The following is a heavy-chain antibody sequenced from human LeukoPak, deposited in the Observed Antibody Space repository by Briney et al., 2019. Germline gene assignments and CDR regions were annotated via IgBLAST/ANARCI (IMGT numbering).Heavy chain of an antibody. D-gene: IGHD6-19*01. CDR2: IAYEDGRNE. Sequence: GGSLRLSCAASGFTFRSYVMHWVRQAPGKGLEWVAAIAYEDGRNEYYADSVKGRFTISRDNAKNSLYLQMHSLRAEDTAVYYCARAWDTVAADYWGQGTLVTVSS. CDR1: GFTFRSYV. V-gene: IGHV3-30*03. CDR3: ARAWDTVAADY. J-gene: IGHJ4*02.